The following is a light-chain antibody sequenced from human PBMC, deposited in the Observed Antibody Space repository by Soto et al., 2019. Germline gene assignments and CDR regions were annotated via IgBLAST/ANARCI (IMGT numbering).Light chain of an antibody. CDR3: QQRSNWPPDNT. CDR1: QSVSIH. V-gene: IGKV3-11*01. CDR2: DAS. J-gene: IGKJ5*01. Sequence: ETVMTQSPGTLSVSLGERATLSRRASQSVSIHLAWYQQKPGQAPRLLIYDASNRATGIPARFSGSGSGTDFTLTISSLEPEDFAVYYCQQRSNWPPDNTFGQGTRLEIK.